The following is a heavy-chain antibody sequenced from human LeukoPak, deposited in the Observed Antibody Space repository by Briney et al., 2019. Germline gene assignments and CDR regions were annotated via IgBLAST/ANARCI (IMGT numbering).Heavy chain of an antibody. CDR1: GGSISSSSYY. V-gene: IGHV4-39*01. CDR2: IYYSGST. J-gene: IGHJ4*02. D-gene: IGHD6-19*01. Sequence: PSETLSLTCTVSGGSISSSSYYWGWIRQPPGKGLEWIGSIYYSGSTCYNPSLKSRVTISVDTSKNQFSLKLSSVTAADTAVYYCARRSSGWSYYLDYWGQGTLVTVSS. CDR3: ARRSSGWSYYLDY.